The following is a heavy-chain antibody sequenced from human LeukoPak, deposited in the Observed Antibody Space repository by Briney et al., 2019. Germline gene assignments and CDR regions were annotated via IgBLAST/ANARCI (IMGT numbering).Heavy chain of an antibody. CDR1: GGSISIYY. Sequence: SGTLSLTCTVSGGSISIYYWSWIRQPPGKGLEWIGYIYYSGSTNYNPSLKSRVTISVDTSKNQFSLKLSSVTAADTAVYYCARHNYVLRFDYWGQGTLVTVSS. J-gene: IGHJ4*02. CDR3: ARHNYVLRFDY. D-gene: IGHD4-11*01. V-gene: IGHV4-59*01. CDR2: IYYSGST.